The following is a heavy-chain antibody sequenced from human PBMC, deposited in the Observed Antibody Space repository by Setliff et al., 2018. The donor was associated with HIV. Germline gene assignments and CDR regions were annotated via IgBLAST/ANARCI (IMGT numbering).Heavy chain of an antibody. CDR1: GYSISIGYF. Sequence: PSETLSLTCAVSGYSISIGYFWIWIRQPAGKGLEWIGHIGYNGDTSYNPSLNSRVTLSVDRSKNQFSLKLSSVSAADTAVYFCARWGASGGRPDWHAFDMWGQGTMVTVSS. J-gene: IGHJ3*02. V-gene: IGHV4-61*10. CDR2: IGYNGDT. CDR3: ARWGASGGRPDWHAFDM. D-gene: IGHD2-15*01.